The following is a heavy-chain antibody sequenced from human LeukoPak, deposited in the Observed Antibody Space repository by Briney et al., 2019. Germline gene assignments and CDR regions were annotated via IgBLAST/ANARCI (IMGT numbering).Heavy chain of an antibody. V-gene: IGHV4-59*01. D-gene: IGHD6-13*01. CDR1: GGSISSYY. CDR3: ARVYKAAAGPKGAFDI. Sequence: SETLSLTCTVSGGSISSYYWSWIRQPPGKGLEWIGYIYYSGSTNYNPSLKSRVTISVDTSKNQFSLKLSSVTAADTAVYYCARVYKAAAGPKGAFDIWGQGTMVTVSS. J-gene: IGHJ3*02. CDR2: IYYSGST.